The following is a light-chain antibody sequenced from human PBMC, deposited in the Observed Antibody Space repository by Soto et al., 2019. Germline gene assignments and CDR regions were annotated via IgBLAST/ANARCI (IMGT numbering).Light chain of an antibody. Sequence: DIQMTQSPSSLSASVGDRVTITCRASQSISYYLSWYQLKPGKVPKLLISAASSLQSGFPSRFSGSGSGTDFTLTISSLQPEDFATYYCQQSSSIPRTFGQGTKLEIK. CDR3: QQSSSIPRT. CDR2: AAS. CDR1: QSISYY. V-gene: IGKV1-39*01. J-gene: IGKJ2*01.